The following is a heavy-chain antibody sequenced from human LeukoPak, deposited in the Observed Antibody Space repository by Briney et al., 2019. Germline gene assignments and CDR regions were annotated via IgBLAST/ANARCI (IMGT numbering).Heavy chain of an antibody. J-gene: IGHJ6*03. CDR3: ARALRQFGYYYYYMDV. Sequence: SETLSLTCAVYGGSFSGSYWTWIRQSPGKGLEWIGEINHSGSTNYNPSLKSRVTISADTSNNQFSLKLKSVTAADTAVYYCARALRQFGYYYYYMDVWGKGTTVTVSS. CDR1: GGSFSGSY. D-gene: IGHD3-10*01. V-gene: IGHV4-34*01. CDR2: INHSGST.